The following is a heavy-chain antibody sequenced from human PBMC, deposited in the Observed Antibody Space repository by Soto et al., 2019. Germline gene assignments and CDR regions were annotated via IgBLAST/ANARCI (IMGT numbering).Heavy chain of an antibody. CDR2: ISSSSSYI. V-gene: IGHV3-21*01. J-gene: IGHJ5*02. Sequence: ESGGGLVKPGGSLRLSCAASGFTLSSYSMNCVRQAPGKGLEWVSSISSSSSYIYYADSVKGRFTISRDNAKNSLYLQMNSLRAEDTAVYYCARDPTAVTSRFDPWGQGTLVTVSS. CDR3: ARDPTAVTSRFDP. D-gene: IGHD4-4*01. CDR1: GFTLSSYS.